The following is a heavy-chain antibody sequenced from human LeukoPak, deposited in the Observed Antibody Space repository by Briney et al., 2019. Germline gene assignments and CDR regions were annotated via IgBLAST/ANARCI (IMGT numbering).Heavy chain of an antibody. CDR2: FYSSGAT. V-gene: IGHV4-4*07. Sequence: SETLSLTCTFSGGSISIYYWSWIRQPAGKGLEWIGRFYSSGATNYNPSLKSRVTMSVDTSKSQFSLKLTSVTAADTAVYYCARDNGGWYFDYWGQGTLVTVSS. J-gene: IGHJ4*02. CDR3: ARDNGGWYFDY. CDR1: GGSISIYY. D-gene: IGHD2-8*01.